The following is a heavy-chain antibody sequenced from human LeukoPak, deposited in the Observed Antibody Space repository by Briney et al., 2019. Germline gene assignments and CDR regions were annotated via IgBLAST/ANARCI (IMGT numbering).Heavy chain of an antibody. V-gene: IGHV3-30*01. CDR3: TRNAYNFNDFDY. Sequence: GRSLRLSCAVSEFTFSHFAMHWVRQAPGKGLKGVAVVSSHGNDGYHADSVKGRFTISRDNSKNTLYLQIDSLRAEDTAIYYCTRNAYNFNDFDYWGQGTLVTVSS. D-gene: IGHD5-24*01. J-gene: IGHJ4*02. CDR2: VSSHGNDG. CDR1: EFTFSHFA.